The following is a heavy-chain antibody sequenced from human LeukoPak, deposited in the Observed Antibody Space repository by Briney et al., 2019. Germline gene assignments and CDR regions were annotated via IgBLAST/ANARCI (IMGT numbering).Heavy chain of an antibody. Sequence: ASVKVSCKVSGYRFTELSRHWVRQAPGKGLEWLGGFVLVHGDTIYAQKFQGRVTMTEDTSTDTSYMELCSLGSEDTAVYFCTAGRAYSLLDFWGQGTLVIVSS. V-gene: IGHV1-24*01. CDR1: GYRFTELS. CDR3: TAGRAYSLLDF. CDR2: FVLVHGDT. J-gene: IGHJ4*02. D-gene: IGHD5-18*01.